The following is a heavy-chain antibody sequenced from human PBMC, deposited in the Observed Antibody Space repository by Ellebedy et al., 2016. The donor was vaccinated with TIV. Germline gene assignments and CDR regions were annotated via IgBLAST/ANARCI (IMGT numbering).Heavy chain of an antibody. CDR2: IIPIFGTP. CDR3: ARRAGNMDFKGYYYGMDV. D-gene: IGHD2-15*01. Sequence: SVKVSXKASGYTFTSYGISWVRQAPGQGLEWMGGIIPIFGTPNYAQKFQGRVIISADESTSTAFMELRSLRFEDTAVFYCARRAGNMDFKGYYYGMDVWGQGTTVTVSS. CDR1: GYTFTSYG. V-gene: IGHV1-69*13. J-gene: IGHJ6*02.